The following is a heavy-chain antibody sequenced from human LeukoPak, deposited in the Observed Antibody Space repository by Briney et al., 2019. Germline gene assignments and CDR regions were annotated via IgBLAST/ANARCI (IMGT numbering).Heavy chain of an antibody. CDR2: ISGSGGST. V-gene: IGHV3-23*01. CDR3: AKGYCSGGSCYLVY. Sequence: GGSLRLSCAASGFTFSNYGMHWVRQAPGKGLEWVSAISGSGGSTYYADSVKGRFTISRDNSKNTLYLQMNSLRAEDTAVYYCAKGYCSGGSCYLVYWGQGTLVTVSS. CDR1: GFTFSNYG. D-gene: IGHD2-15*01. J-gene: IGHJ4*02.